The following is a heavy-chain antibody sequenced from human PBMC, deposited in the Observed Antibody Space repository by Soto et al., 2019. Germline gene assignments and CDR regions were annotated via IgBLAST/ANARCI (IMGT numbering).Heavy chain of an antibody. D-gene: IGHD3-10*01. CDR1: GGSISSSTYY. CDR2: INHSGST. Sequence: QLQVQESGPGLVKPSETLSLTCTVSGGSISSSTYYWGWIRQPPGKGLGWIGSINHSGSTFYNPSLKSRATMSVDTSKNQFSLNLRSVTAADTAIYYCARQRAWYGEWAFDIWGQGTLVTVSS. J-gene: IGHJ3*02. CDR3: ARQRAWYGEWAFDI. V-gene: IGHV4-39*01.